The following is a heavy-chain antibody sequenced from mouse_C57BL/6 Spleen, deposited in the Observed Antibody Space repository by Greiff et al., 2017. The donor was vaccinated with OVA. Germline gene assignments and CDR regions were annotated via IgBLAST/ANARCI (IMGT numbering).Heavy chain of an antibody. CDR1: GYTFTSYW. CDR3: ARWGYYYFDY. CDR2: IDPSDSYT. Sequence: QVQLQQPGAELVKPGASVKLSCKASGYTFTSYWMQWVKQRPGQGLEWIGEIDPSDSYTNYNQKFKGKATLTVDPSSRTAYMQLSSLTSEDSAVYYCARWGYYYFDYWGQGTTLTVSS. V-gene: IGHV1-50*01. J-gene: IGHJ2*01. D-gene: IGHD2-3*01.